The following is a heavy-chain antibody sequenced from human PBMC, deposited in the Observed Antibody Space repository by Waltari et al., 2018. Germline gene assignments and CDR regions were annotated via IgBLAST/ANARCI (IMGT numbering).Heavy chain of an antibody. CDR1: GVTVSNNY. CDR3: ARKQVETALGY. Sequence: EVQLVESGGGLIQPGGSLRLSCVASGVTVSNNYMNWLRQAPGKGLELFYLICSGGTTYYADAVRGRFTISRDGSKNTVYLQMNSLRAEDTAVYFCARKQVETALGYWGQGTLVTVSS. J-gene: IGHJ4*02. CDR2: ICSGGTT. V-gene: IGHV3-53*01. D-gene: IGHD2-21*02.